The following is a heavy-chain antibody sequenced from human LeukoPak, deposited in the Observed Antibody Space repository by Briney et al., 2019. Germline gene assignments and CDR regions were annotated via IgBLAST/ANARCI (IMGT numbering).Heavy chain of an antibody. J-gene: IGHJ4*02. D-gene: IGHD1-26*01. CDR2: IDPTDSYI. V-gene: IGHV5-10-1*01. Sequence: GESLKISCKGSGYSFTSYWINWVRQMPGKGLEWMGRIDPTDSYIKYSPSFQGHVTISADKSITTAYLQWSSLKASDTAMYHCARGSYYQVDDWGQGTLVTVSS. CDR1: GYSFTSYW. CDR3: ARGSYYQVDD.